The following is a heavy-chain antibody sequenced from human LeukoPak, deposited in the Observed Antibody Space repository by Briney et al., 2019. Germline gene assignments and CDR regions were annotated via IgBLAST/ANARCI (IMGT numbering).Heavy chain of an antibody. D-gene: IGHD3-9*01. CDR3: ARSIAPIFSAY. CDR2: MFHGGSI. V-gene: IGHV4-59*08. CDR1: GGSISSDY. Sequence: SETLSLTCTVSGGSISSDYWSWVRQAPGKGLEWMGDMFHGGSINYNASPERRGTMTVGTSKNQMSLKLNSGTDADAAALYCARSIAPIFSAYSGQRTLATVPS. J-gene: IGHJ1*01.